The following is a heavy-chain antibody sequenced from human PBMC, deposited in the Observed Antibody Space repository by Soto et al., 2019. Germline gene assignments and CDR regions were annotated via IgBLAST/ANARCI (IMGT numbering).Heavy chain of an antibody. V-gene: IGHV1-69*01. CDR2: IIPISDTT. CDR3: ARSQGSSTSLEIYYYYYYGMDV. J-gene: IGHJ6*02. CDR1: GGTFSSYA. D-gene: IGHD2-2*01. Sequence: QVQLVQSGAEVKKPGSSVKVSCKASGGTFSSYAIIWVRQAPGQGLEWMGGIIPISDTTNYAQKFQGRVTITADESTSTADMELSSLRSEDTAVYYCARSQGSSTSLEIYYYYYYGMDVWGQGTTVTVSS.